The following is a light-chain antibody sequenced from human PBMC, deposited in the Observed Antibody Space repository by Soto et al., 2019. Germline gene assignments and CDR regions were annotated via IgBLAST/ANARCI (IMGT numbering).Light chain of an antibody. CDR3: SSYTRSSTL. J-gene: IGLJ2*01. Sequence: QSVLTQPASVSGSPGQSITISCTGTTSDIGAYDYVSWYQQHPGKAPKLILYDVSNRPSGVSNRFSGSKSGNTASLTISGLQADDGADYYCSSYTRSSTLFGGGTKLTVL. V-gene: IGLV2-14*01. CDR1: TSDIGAYDY. CDR2: DVS.